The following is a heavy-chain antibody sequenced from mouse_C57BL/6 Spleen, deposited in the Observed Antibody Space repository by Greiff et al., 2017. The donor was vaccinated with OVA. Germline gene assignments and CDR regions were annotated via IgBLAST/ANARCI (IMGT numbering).Heavy chain of an antibody. CDR3: ARIPPSLDYYAMDY. CDR2: IDPANGNT. J-gene: IGHJ4*01. V-gene: IGHV14-3*01. D-gene: IGHD4-1*01. CDR1: GFNIKNTY. Sequence: EVMLVESVAELVRPGASVKLSCTASGFNIKNTYMHWVKQRPEQGLEWIGRIDPANGNTKYAPKFQGKATITADTSSNTAYLQLSSLTSEDTAIYYCARIPPSLDYYAMDYWGQGTSVTVSS.